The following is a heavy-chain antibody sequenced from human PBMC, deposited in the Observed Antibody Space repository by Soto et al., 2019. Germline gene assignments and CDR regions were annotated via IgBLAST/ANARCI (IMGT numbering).Heavy chain of an antibody. J-gene: IGHJ3*02. V-gene: IGHV1-3*01. Sequence: QVQLVQSGAEVKKPGASVKVSCKASGYTFTSYAMHWVRQAPGQRLEWMGWINAGNGNTKYSQKFQGRVTITRDTSASTAYMELSSLRSEDTAVYYCARDALYYDSSGYFGDAFDIWGQGTMVTVSS. CDR3: ARDALYYDSSGYFGDAFDI. CDR1: GYTFTSYA. D-gene: IGHD3-22*01. CDR2: INAGNGNT.